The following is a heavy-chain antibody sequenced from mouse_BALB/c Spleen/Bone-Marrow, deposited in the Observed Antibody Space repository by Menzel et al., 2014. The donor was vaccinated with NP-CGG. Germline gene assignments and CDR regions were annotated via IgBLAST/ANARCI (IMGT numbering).Heavy chain of an antibody. D-gene: IGHD1-1*01. CDR1: GFNIKDYY. J-gene: IGHJ2*01. CDR2: IDPENGNT. CDR3: ARRYGSSFDD. Sequence: EEKLVGSGAELVRPGALVKLSCQASGFNIKDYYMHWVIQRPEQGLEWIGWIDPENGNTIYDPKFQGKASITADTSSNTAYLQLSSLTSEAAAVYYCARRYGSSFDDWGQGTTLTVSS. V-gene: IGHV14-1*02.